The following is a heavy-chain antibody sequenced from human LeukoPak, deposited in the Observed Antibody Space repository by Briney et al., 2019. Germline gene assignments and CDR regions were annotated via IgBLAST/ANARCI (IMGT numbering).Heavy chain of an antibody. D-gene: IGHD2-2*01. CDR2: IYYSGTT. CDR1: GGSIRSADDY. CDR3: ARRVVVVIVGQKNWFDP. Sequence: SETLSLTCTVSGGSIRSADDYWGWIRQPPGKGLEWIGSIYYSGTTHYNPSLKSRVTISADTFKNQISLRLSSVTAADTAVYYCARRVVVVIVGQKNWFDPWGQGTLVTVSS. V-gene: IGHV4-39*01. J-gene: IGHJ5*02.